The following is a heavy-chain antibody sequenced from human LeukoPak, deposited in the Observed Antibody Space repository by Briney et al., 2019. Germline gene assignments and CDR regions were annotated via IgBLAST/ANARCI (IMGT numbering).Heavy chain of an antibody. CDR3: ARGNSSSVDY. CDR1: GFTFSRHG. J-gene: IGHJ4*02. V-gene: IGHV3-21*01. D-gene: IGHD6-13*01. Sequence: GGSLRLSCAASGFTFSRHGMHWVRQAPGKGLEWVSSISSGSSYIYYADSVKGRFTISRDNAKNSLYLQMNSLRAEDTAVYYCARGNSSSVDYWGQGTLVTVSS. CDR2: ISSGSSYI.